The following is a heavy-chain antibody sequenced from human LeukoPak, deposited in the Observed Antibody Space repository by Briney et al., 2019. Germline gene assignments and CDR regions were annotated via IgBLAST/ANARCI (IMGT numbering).Heavy chain of an antibody. D-gene: IGHD6-13*01. CDR2: ISYDGSNK. J-gene: IGHJ4*02. CDR1: GFTFSSYA. V-gene: IGHV3-30-3*01. Sequence: GRSLRLSCAASGFTFSSYAMHWVRQAPGKGLEWVAVISYDGSNKYYADSVKGRFTISRDNSKNTLYLQMNSLRAEDTAVYYCARDRSSRGVGGFDYWGQGTLVTVSS. CDR3: ARDRSSRGVGGFDY.